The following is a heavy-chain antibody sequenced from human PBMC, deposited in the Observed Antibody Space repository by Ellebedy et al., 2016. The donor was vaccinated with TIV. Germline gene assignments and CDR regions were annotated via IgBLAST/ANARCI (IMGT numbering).Heavy chain of an antibody. Sequence: GGSLRLSCAASGFSFSSYTMNWVRQAPGKGLEWISYISRSGTTTSYAGSVKGRFTITRDNTKNSLYLQIDSLTAEDTAMYYCATATGEVNYFDYWGQGTLVTVSS. J-gene: IGHJ4*02. D-gene: IGHD3-16*01. CDR2: ISRSGTTT. CDR3: ATATGEVNYFDY. CDR1: GFSFSSYT. V-gene: IGHV3-48*04.